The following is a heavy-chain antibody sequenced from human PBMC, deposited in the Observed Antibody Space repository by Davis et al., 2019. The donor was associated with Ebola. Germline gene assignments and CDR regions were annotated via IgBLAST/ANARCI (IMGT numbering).Heavy chain of an antibody. D-gene: IGHD1-26*01. CDR3: ARLSIVGATTFDY. Sequence: GESLKISCKGSGYSFTSYLIGWVRQMPGKGLEWMGIIYPGDSDTRYSPSFQGQVTISADKSISTAYLQWSILKASDTAMYYCARLSIVGATTFDYWGQGSLVTVSS. J-gene: IGHJ4*02. V-gene: IGHV5-51*01. CDR2: IYPGDSDT. CDR1: GYSFTSYL.